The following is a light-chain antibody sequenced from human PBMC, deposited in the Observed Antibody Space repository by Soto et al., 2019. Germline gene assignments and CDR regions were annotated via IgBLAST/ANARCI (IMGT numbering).Light chain of an antibody. CDR1: SSNIGAGYD. Sequence: QSVLTQPPSVSGAPGQRVTISCTGSSSNIGAGYDVHWYQQLPGTAPKLLIYGNSNRPSGVPDRFSGSKSGTSASLAITGLQAGDEAVYYCQSYDSSLSVHYVFGTGTKVTVL. V-gene: IGLV1-40*01. J-gene: IGLJ1*01. CDR2: GNS. CDR3: QSYDSSLSVHYV.